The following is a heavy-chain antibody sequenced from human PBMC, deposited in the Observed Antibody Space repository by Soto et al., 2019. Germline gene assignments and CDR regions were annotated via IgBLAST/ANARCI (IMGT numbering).Heavy chain of an antibody. CDR3: ASSSRITIFEH. D-gene: IGHD3-3*01. CDR1: GGSISSGDYY. V-gene: IGHV4-30-4*01. Sequence: NPSETLSLTCTVSGGSISSGDYYWSWIRQPPGKGLEWIGYIYYSGSTYYNPSLKSRVTISVDTSKNQFSLKLSSVTAADTAVYYCASSSRITIFEHWGQGTLVTVSS. J-gene: IGHJ4*02. CDR2: IYYSGST.